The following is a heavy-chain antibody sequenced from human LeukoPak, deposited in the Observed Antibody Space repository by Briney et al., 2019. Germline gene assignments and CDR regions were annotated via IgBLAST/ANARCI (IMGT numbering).Heavy chain of an antibody. CDR1: GGSISSYY. D-gene: IGHD3-22*01. V-gene: IGHV4-59*01. CDR2: IYYSGSI. J-gene: IGHJ4*02. CDR3: ARDRWDSSGYYSLDY. Sequence: SETLSLTCTVSGGSISSYYWSWIRQPPGKGLEWIGYIYYSGSINYNPSLKSRVTISVDTSKTQFSLKLSSVTAADTAVYYCARDRWDSSGYYSLDYWGQGTLVTVSS.